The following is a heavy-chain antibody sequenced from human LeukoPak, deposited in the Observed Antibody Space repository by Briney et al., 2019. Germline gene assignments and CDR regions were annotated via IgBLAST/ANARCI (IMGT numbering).Heavy chain of an antibody. CDR1: GFTFSSYS. CDR3: ARADSGSYPEYFQH. J-gene: IGHJ1*01. Sequence: GGSLRLSCAASGFTFSSYSMNWVRQAPGKGLEWVSSISSSSSYIYYADSVKGRFTISRDNAKNSLYLQMNSLRAEDTAVYYCARADSGSYPEYFQHWGQGTLVTVSS. V-gene: IGHV3-21*01. CDR2: ISSSSSYI. D-gene: IGHD1-26*01.